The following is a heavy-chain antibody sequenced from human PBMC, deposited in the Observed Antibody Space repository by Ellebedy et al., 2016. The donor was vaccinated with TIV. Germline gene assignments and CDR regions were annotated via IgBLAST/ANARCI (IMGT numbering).Heavy chain of an antibody. V-gene: IGHV3-30*18. D-gene: IGHD3-22*01. CDR2: ISYHGRNK. J-gene: IGHJ4*02. CDR3: SNHLYPDQYDGSVSSGY. Sequence: GESLKISCAASGFTFSTYGMHWVRRAPGKGLEWVAAISYHGRNKNYADSVKGRFTISRDNSKNTLYLQMNSLRTADTTVYYCSNHLYPDQYDGSVSSGYWGQGTLVTVSS. CDR1: GFTFSTYG.